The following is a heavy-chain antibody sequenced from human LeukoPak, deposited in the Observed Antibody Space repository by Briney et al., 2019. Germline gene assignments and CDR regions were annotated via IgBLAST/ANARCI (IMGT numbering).Heavy chain of an antibody. CDR3: TRGAGWLIDY. V-gene: IGHV4-59*01. Sequence: SETLSLTCTVSDDSISDYYRGWIRQPPRKGLEWIGYFHNSGTSTYNPSLKSRVTISADTSKNQFSFKLNSLTTADAAVYYCTRGAGWLIDYWGQGILVTVSS. CDR1: DDSISDYY. J-gene: IGHJ4*02. D-gene: IGHD3-16*01. CDR2: FHNSGTS.